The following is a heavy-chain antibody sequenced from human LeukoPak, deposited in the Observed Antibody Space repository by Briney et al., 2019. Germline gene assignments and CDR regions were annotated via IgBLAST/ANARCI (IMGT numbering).Heavy chain of an antibody. V-gene: IGHV1-8*01. CDR1: GYTFTSYD. D-gene: IGHD4-23*01. J-gene: IGHJ4*02. CDR2: MNPNSGNT. CDR3: ARDDASRGFAGNSPLDY. Sequence: ASVKVSCKASGYTFTSYDINWVRQATGQGLELMGWMNPNSGNTGYAQKFQGRVTMTTDTSTSTAYMELRSLRSDDTAVYSCARDDASRGFAGNSPLDYWGQGTLITVSS.